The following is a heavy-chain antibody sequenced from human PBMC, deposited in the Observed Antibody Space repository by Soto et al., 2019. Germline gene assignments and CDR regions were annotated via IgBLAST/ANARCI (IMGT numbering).Heavy chain of an antibody. CDR1: GFTFSSYA. CDR3: ARDRDYYYYGMDV. Sequence: GGSLRLSCAASGFTFSSYAMSWVRQAPGKGLEWVSAISGSGGSTYYADSVKGRFTISRDNSKNTLYLQMNSLRAEDTAVYYCARDRDYYYYGMDVWGQGTTVTVSS. J-gene: IGHJ6*02. CDR2: ISGSGGST. V-gene: IGHV3-23*01.